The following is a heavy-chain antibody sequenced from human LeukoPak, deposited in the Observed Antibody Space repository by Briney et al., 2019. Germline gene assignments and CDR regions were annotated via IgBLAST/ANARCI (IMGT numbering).Heavy chain of an antibody. V-gene: IGHV3-73*01. CDR3: AKIPAVTGLAHFDY. D-gene: IGHD4-17*01. CDR1: GFTFSGSA. Sequence: GGSLRLSCAASGFTFSGSAMHWVRQASGKGLEWVGRIRSKANSYATAYAASVKGRFTISRDNSKNTVYLQMNSLRAEDTAEYYCAKIPAVTGLAHFDYWGQGSLVTVSS. CDR2: IRSKANSYAT. J-gene: IGHJ4*02.